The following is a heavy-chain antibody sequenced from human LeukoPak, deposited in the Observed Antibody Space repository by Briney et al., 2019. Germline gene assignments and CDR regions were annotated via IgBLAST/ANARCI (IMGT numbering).Heavy chain of an antibody. J-gene: IGHJ4*02. CDR3: AKDHRRGYSFGYKASPLDY. V-gene: IGHV4-39*07. D-gene: IGHD5-18*01. CDR2: IYYSGST. Sequence: SETLSLTCTVSGGSISSSSYYWGWIRQPPGKGLEWIGSIYYSGSTYYNPSLKSRVSMSVDTSKNQFSLKLNSVTAADTAVHYCAKDHRRGYSFGYKASPLDYWGQGTLVTVSS. CDR1: GGSISSSSYY.